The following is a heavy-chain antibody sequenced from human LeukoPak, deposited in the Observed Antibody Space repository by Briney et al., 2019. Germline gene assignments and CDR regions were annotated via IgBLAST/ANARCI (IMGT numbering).Heavy chain of an antibody. J-gene: IGHJ3*02. CDR3: ARGRWELDAFDI. CDR1: SGSISSDNFY. D-gene: IGHD1-26*01. CDR2: IYYSGST. V-gene: IGHV4-39*07. Sequence: SETLSLTCTVSSGSISSDNFYWGWIRQPPGKGLEWIGNIYYSGSTYYNPSLKSRVTISVDTSKNQFSLKLSSVTAADTAVYYCARGRWELDAFDIWGQGTMVTVSS.